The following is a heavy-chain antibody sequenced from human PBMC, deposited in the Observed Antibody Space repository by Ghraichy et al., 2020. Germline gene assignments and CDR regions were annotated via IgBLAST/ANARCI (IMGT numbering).Heavy chain of an antibody. CDR1: GFTFRGYG. Sequence: GGSLRLSCAASGFTFRGYGMSWVRQAPGKGLEWVSAISESGIYTYYADSAKGRFNISRDNSNNMLYLQMNSLRAEDTAVYYCAKDVATCCSYDSWGQGTLVTVSS. CDR2: ISESGIYT. J-gene: IGHJ4*02. D-gene: IGHD2-2*01. CDR3: AKDVATCCSYDS. V-gene: IGHV3-23*01.